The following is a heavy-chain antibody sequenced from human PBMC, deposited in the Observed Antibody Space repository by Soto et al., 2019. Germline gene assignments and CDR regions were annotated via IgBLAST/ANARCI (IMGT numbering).Heavy chain of an antibody. J-gene: IGHJ4*02. V-gene: IGHV1-18*01. Sequence: QVQLVQSGAEVKKPGASVKVSCKASGYTFTSYGISWVRQAPGQGLEWMGWISAYNGNTNYAQKPQGRVTMTTDTSTSTADMELRCLRSDDTAEYYWPRDLPGNPSYWRQGTLVTVSS. CDR3: PRDLPGNPSY. CDR1: GYTFTSYG. CDR2: ISAYNGNT.